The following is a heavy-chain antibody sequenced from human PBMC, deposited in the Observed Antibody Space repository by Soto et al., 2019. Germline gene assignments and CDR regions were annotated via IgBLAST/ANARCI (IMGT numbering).Heavy chain of an antibody. CDR3: GKDLTPGGLES. J-gene: IGHJ4*02. D-gene: IGHD2-15*01. CDR2: LLWHGDRP. CDR1: GFSFDEHA. V-gene: IGHV3-9*01. Sequence: EAQLVESGGGLVQPGGSLRLSCAFSGFSFDEHAMHWVRQAPGKGLEWVAGLLWHGDRPGYADSVKGRFTISRDSAKGFLYLQMNSLRTEDTALYYCGKDLTPGGLESWGQGTLVTVSS.